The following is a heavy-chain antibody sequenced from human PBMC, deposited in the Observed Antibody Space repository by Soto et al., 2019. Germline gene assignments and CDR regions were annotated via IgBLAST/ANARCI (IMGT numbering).Heavy chain of an antibody. V-gene: IGHV3-11*01. D-gene: IGHD3-10*01. CDR2: ISSSGSTI. Sequence: QVQLVESGGGLVKPGGSLRLSCAASGFTFSDYYMSWIRQAPGKGLEWVSYISSSGSTIYYADSVKGRFTISRDNAKNSLYLQMNSLRAEHTAVYYCATLLCFGELSGYYYDMEVWGQGTTVTVSS. J-gene: IGHJ6*02. CDR1: GFTFSDYY. CDR3: ATLLCFGELSGYYYDMEV.